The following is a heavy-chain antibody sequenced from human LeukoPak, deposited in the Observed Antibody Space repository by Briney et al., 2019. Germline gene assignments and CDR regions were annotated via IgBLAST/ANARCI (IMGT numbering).Heavy chain of an antibody. CDR3: ARRLDL. J-gene: IGHJ2*01. CDR2: ITHSGST. CDR1: GGSFSGYY. V-gene: IGHV4-34*01. Sequence: SETLSLTCAVYGGSFSGYYWSWIRQPPGKGLEWIGEITHSGSTNYNLSLKSRVTISVDTSKHQLSLKLSSVTAADTAVYYCARRLDLWGRGTLVTVSS.